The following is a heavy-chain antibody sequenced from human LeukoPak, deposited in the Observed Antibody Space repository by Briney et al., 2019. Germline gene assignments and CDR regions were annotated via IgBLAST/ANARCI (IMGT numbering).Heavy chain of an antibody. CDR1: GFTFTTYT. Sequence: TGGSLRLSCAASGFTFTTYTMNWVRQAPGRGLEWVSYIRSSGSSIFYADSVKGRFTVSRDNAKNSLYLQMNSLRAEDTALYYCARDSGNGGSIDYWGQGTLVTASS. D-gene: IGHD2-15*01. CDR3: ARDSGNGGSIDY. CDR2: IRSSGSSI. J-gene: IGHJ4*02. V-gene: IGHV3-48*01.